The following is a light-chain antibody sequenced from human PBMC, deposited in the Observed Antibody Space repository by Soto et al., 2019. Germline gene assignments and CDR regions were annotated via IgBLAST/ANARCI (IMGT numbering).Light chain of an antibody. V-gene: IGKV3-11*01. Sequence: EIVLTQSPATLSLSPGEGVTLSCRASQSVNNLAWYQQKPGQAPRLLIYDASNRATGIPARFSGSGSGTDFTLTITYLEPEDFAVYYCQQRANWLLSFGGGTKVEIK. CDR1: QSVNN. J-gene: IGKJ4*01. CDR3: QQRANWLLS. CDR2: DAS.